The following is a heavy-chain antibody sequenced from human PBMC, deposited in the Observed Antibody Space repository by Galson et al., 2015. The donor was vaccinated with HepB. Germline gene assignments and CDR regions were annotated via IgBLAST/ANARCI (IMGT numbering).Heavy chain of an antibody. J-gene: IGHJ3*02. D-gene: IGHD6-19*01. CDR3: VKERQWLVLDAFDI. CDR1: GFTFSSYA. CDR2: ISSNGGST. Sequence: SLRLSCAASGFTFSSYAMHWVRQAPGKGLEYVSAISSNGGSTYYADSVKGRFTISRDNSKNTLYLQMSSLRAEDTAVYYCVKERQWLVLDAFDIRGQGTRVTVSS. V-gene: IGHV3-64D*06.